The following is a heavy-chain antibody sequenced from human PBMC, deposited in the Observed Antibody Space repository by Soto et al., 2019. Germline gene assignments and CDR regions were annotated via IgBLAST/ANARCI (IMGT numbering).Heavy chain of an antibody. D-gene: IGHD2-2*01. CDR2: IYYSGST. CDR3: ARGRGGWFINQLLNAFDI. J-gene: IGHJ3*02. V-gene: IGHV4-59*01. Sequence: ASETLSLTCTVSGGSISSYDWSWIRQPPGKGLEWIGYIYYSGSTNYNPSLKSRVTISVDTSKNQFSLKLSSVTAADTAVYYCARGRGGWFINQLLNAFDIWGQGTMVTVSS. CDR1: GGSISSYD.